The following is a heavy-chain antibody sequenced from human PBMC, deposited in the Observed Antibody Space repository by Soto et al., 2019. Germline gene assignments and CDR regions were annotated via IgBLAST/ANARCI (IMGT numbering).Heavy chain of an antibody. J-gene: IGHJ4*02. CDR3: AREPSI. Sequence: ASETLSLTCTVSGGSISNYYWNWIRQHPGKGLEWIGYIYYSGSTYYNPSLESRVTISVDTSKNQFSLKLSSVTAADTAVYYCAREPSIWGQGTLVTVSS. V-gene: IGHV4-59*06. CDR1: GGSISNYY. CDR2: IYYSGST.